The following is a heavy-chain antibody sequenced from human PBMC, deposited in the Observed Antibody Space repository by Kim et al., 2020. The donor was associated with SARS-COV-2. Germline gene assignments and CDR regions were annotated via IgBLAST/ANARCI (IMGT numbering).Heavy chain of an antibody. J-gene: IGHJ6*02. CDR2: IYYSGST. CDR3: ARDLSIAARGGYYYYYGMDV. Sequence: SETLSLTCTVSGGSISSYYWSWIRQPPGKGLEWIGYIYYSGSTNYNPTLKSRVTISVDTSKNQFSLKLSSVTAADTAVYYCARDLSIAARGGYYYYYGMDVWGQGTTVTVSS. D-gene: IGHD6-6*01. CDR1: GGSISSYY. V-gene: IGHV4-59*01.